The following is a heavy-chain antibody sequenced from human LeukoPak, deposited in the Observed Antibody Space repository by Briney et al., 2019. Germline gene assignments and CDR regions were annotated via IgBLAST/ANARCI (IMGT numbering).Heavy chain of an antibody. CDR2: IYYSGTT. CDR1: GGSISSSSYY. CDR3: ASFYSSSSGSWFDP. J-gene: IGHJ5*02. V-gene: IGHV4-39*01. D-gene: IGHD6-6*01. Sequence: SETLSLTCTVSGGSISSSSYYWGWIRQPPGKGLEWIGNIYYSGTTYYNPSLKSRATISADTPKNQFSLKVSSVTAADTAVYYCASFYSSSSGSWFDPGGQGPLVTVSS.